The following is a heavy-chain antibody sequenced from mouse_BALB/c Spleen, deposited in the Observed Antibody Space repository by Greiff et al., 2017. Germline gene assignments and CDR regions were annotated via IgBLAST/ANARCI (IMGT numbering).Heavy chain of an antibody. CDR1: GFTFSDYY. J-gene: IGHJ2*01. CDR2: ISDGGSYT. D-gene: IGHD1-1*01. CDR3: ARGVVEFFDY. V-gene: IGHV5-4*02. Sequence: VQLKQSGGGLVKPGGSLKLSCAASGFTFSDYYMYWVRQTPEKRLEWVATISDGGSYTYYPDSVKGRFTISRDNAKNNLYLQMSSLKSEDTAMYYCARGVVEFFDYWGQGTTLTVSS.